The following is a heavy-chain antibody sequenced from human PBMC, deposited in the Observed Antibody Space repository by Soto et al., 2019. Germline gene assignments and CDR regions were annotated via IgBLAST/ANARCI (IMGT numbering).Heavy chain of an antibody. Sequence: SETLSLTCIVSSGSISTYYWSWIRRPAGKGLEWIGRIYTTGSTLYNPSLKSRVTMSVDTSKNQFSLKLSSVTAADTAVYFCAGGAAADFFDYWGQGTTVTVSS. V-gene: IGHV4-4*07. CDR2: IYTTGST. CDR3: AGGAAADFFDY. D-gene: IGHD6-13*01. CDR1: SGSISTYY. J-gene: IGHJ4*02.